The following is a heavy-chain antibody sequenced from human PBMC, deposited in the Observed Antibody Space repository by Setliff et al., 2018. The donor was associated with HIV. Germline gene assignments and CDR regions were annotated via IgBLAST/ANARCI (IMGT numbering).Heavy chain of an antibody. CDR1: GYTFTSDY. J-gene: IGHJ5*02. CDR3: ALDLPGPAITSGWMKNWFDP. Sequence: GASVKVSCKASGYTFTSDYIHWVRQAPGQGLEWMGIINPAGNPTVSAQKFRGRVTMTRDTSTNTVYMELSGLRSEDTALYYCALDLPGPAITSGWMKNWFDPWGQGTLVTVSS. CDR2: INPAGNPT. V-gene: IGHV1-46*01. D-gene: IGHD6-19*01.